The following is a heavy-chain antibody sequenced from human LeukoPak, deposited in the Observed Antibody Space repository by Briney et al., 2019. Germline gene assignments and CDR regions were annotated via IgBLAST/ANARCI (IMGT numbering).Heavy chain of an antibody. CDR2: ISWNSGSI. CDR1: GFTFSSYA. CDR3: AKDREDYGDLPDH. V-gene: IGHV3-9*01. D-gene: IGHD4-17*01. J-gene: IGHJ4*02. Sequence: PGGSLRLSCAASGFTFSSYAMSWVRQAPGKGLEWVSGISWNSGSIGYADSVKGRFTISRDNAKNSLYLQMNSLRAEDTALYYCAKDREDYGDLPDHWGQGTLVTVSS.